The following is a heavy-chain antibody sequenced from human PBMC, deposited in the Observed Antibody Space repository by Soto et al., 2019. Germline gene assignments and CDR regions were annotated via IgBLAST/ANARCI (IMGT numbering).Heavy chain of an antibody. CDR2: ISSGGSTS. CDR3: AREGTGTGGGLDV. Sequence: EVQLVESGGGLVPPGGSLRLSCAASGFTFSNYEMNWVRQAPGKGLEWVSYISSGGSTSYYADSVRGRFTISRDNAESSLYLHIDSLRAEDTAVFFCAREGTGTGGGLDVWGQGTTVTVSS. D-gene: IGHD1-1*01. J-gene: IGHJ6*02. V-gene: IGHV3-48*03. CDR1: GFTFSNYE.